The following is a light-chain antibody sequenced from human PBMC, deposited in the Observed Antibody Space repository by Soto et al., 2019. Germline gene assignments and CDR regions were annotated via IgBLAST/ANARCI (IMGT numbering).Light chain of an antibody. CDR3: HQYGHAPQT. CDR1: QSVTSSY. J-gene: IGKJ1*01. V-gene: IGKV3-20*01. CDR2: AAS. Sequence: EIVLTQSPGTLSLSPGERATLSCRASQSVTSSYLAWYQQKPGQAPRLLIYAASSRATGIPDRFSGTGSGTDFTLIISRLEPEDFRVYYCHQYGHAPQTFGQGTKVEIK.